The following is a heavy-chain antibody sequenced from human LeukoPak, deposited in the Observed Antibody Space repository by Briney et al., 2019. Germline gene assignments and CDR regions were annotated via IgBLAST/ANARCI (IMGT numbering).Heavy chain of an antibody. J-gene: IGHJ4*02. CDR3: ARGGVVSRGQWLCADY. Sequence: GASVKVSCKASGYTFTSYDINWVRQATGQGLEWMGWMNPNSGNTGYAQKFQGRVTMTRNTSISTAYMELSSLRSDDTAVYYCARGGVVSRGQWLCADYWGQGALVTVSS. V-gene: IGHV1-8*01. CDR1: GYTFTSYD. D-gene: IGHD6-19*01. CDR2: MNPNSGNT.